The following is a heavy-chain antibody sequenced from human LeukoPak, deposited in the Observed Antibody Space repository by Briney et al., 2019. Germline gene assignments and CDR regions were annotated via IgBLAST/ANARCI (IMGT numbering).Heavy chain of an antibody. V-gene: IGHV3-7*04. J-gene: IGHJ4*02. Sequence: GGSLRLSCTVSGFTMSSYWMSWVRQAPGKGLEWVANINEDGSENNYVGSVKGRFTISRDNAKNSLFLQMNSLRAEDTAVYYCARDRGWYHADYWGQGTLVTVSA. CDR1: GFTMSSYW. D-gene: IGHD6-19*01. CDR3: ARDRGWYHADY. CDR2: INEDGSEN.